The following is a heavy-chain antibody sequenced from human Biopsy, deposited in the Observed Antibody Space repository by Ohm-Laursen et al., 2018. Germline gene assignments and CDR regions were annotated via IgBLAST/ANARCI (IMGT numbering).Heavy chain of an antibody. CDR1: GFTFGHYA. D-gene: IGHD6-19*01. CDR3: ARGLSSGRYGYFDV. CDR2: IWYDGTNE. V-gene: IGHV3-33*04. J-gene: IGHJ2*01. Sequence: SLRLSCAASGFTFGHYAMHWVRQAPGKGLEWLSLIWYDGTNEDYADSVKGRFTISRGNSKNTLYLQINTLTLEDTAFYYCARGLSSGRYGYFDVWGRGTLVTVSS.